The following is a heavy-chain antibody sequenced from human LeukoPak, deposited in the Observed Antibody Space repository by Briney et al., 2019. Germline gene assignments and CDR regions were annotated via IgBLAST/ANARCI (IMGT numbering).Heavy chain of an antibody. J-gene: IGHJ4*02. V-gene: IGHV3-30*04. CDR2: ISYDGSNK. D-gene: IGHD3-3*01. CDR1: GFTFSSYA. Sequence: GGSLRLSCAASGFTFSSYAMHWVRQAPGKGLEWVAVISYDGSNKYYADSVKGRFTISRDNSKNTLYLQMNSLRAEDTAVYYCARDRGITIFGVLDYWGQGTLVTVSS. CDR3: ARDRGITIFGVLDY.